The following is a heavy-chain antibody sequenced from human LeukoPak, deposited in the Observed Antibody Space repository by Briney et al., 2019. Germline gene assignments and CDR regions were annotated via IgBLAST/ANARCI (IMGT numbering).Heavy chain of an antibody. CDR1: GFTFRNYG. D-gene: IGHD2-15*01. Sequence: PGRSLRLSCAASGFTFRNYGMHWVRQAPGKGLEWVALISYDGSNKNYADSVKGRFIISRDNSKNTLYLHMNGLRPEDTAVYYCAKPRYNPYSFDFYGMDVWGQGTTVTVPS. CDR2: ISYDGSNK. J-gene: IGHJ6*02. V-gene: IGHV3-30*18. CDR3: AKPRYNPYSFDFYGMDV.